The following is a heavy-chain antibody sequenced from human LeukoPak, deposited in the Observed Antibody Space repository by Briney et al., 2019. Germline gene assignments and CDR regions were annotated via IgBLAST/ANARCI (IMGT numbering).Heavy chain of an antibody. D-gene: IGHD2-2*01. CDR1: GFSITNPYY. V-gene: IGHV4-38-2*02. J-gene: IGHJ4*02. CDR3: ARGPESRTTMPPRPVDF. Sequence: SETLSLTCTVSGFSITNPYYWGWIRQPPGKGLEWIGTIYHSGSTYYNPSLKSRVTISVDTSKNQFSLKLTSVTAADTAVYYCARGPESRTTMPPRPVDFWGQGTLVTVSS. CDR2: IYHSGST.